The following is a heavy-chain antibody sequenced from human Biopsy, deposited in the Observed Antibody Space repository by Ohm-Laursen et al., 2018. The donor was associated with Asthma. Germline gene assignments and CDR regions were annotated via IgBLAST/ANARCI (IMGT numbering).Heavy chain of an antibody. CDR1: GFTFSNYG. J-gene: IGHJ4*02. Sequence: SLRLSCTASGFTFSNYGMHWVRQAPGKGLDWVAVISFDGSNKNYTDSVKGRFTISRDKSDNTLYLQMNSLTAEDTAVYHCAKDERAYYGSDSKYMQPVPLGDWGQGTVVIVSA. CDR3: AKDERAYYGSDSKYMQPVPLGD. V-gene: IGHV3-30*18. D-gene: IGHD2-21*01. CDR2: ISFDGSNK.